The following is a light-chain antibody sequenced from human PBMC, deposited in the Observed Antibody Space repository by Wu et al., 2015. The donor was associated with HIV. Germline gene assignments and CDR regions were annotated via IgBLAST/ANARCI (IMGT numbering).Light chain of an antibody. CDR3: QNRRNWPLT. CDR1: QSVSSTY. CDR2: DAS. Sequence: EIVLTQSPGTLSLSPGEGATLSCRVSQSVSSTYLAWYQQKPGQAPRLLISDASNRATGIPARFSGSGSGTDFTLTISSLEPEDFAVYYCQNRRNWPLTFGQGTRLEI. V-gene: IGKV3D-20*02. J-gene: IGKJ5*01.